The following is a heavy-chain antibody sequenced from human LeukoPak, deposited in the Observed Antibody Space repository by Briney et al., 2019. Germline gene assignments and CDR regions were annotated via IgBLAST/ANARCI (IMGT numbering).Heavy chain of an antibody. CDR1: GYTFTSYG. J-gene: IGHJ4*02. CDR2: ISAYNGNT. V-gene: IGHV1-18*01. CDR3: ARDWAGIVATKRHDY. D-gene: IGHD5-12*01. Sequence: ASVKVSCKASGYTFTSYGISWVRQAPGQGLEWMGWISAYNGNTNYAQKLQGRVAMTTDTSTSTAYMELRSLRSDDTAVYYCARDWAGIVATKRHDYWGRGTLVTVSS.